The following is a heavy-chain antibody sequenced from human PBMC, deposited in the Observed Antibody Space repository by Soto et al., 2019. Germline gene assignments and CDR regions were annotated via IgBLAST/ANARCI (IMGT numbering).Heavy chain of an antibody. CDR2: IYPGDSDT. CDR1: GYSFTSYW. CDR3: ARAGQDCSGGSCYSLYFDY. D-gene: IGHD2-15*01. Sequence: GESLKISCKGSGYSFTSYWIGWVRQMPGKGLEWMGIIYPGDSDTRYSPSFQGQVTISADKSISTAYLQWSSLKASDTAMYYCARAGQDCSGGSCYSLYFDYWGQGTLVTVSS. J-gene: IGHJ4*02. V-gene: IGHV5-51*01.